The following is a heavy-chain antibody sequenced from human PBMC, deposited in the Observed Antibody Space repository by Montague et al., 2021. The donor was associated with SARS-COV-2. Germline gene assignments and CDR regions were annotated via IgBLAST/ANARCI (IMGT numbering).Heavy chain of an antibody. CDR1: GGSISSSTYY. D-gene: IGHD3-22*01. J-gene: IGHJ5*02. CDR3: ARRPYYYDSSCQFDP. V-gene: IGHV4-39*07. Sequence: SETLSLTCTVSGGSISSSTYYWGWIRQPPGKGLEWIASIYYSGSTYFNPSLKSRVAISIDTSKNQFSLKLSSVTAAGTAVYYCARRPYYYDSSCQFDPWGQGVLVTVSS. CDR2: IYYSGST.